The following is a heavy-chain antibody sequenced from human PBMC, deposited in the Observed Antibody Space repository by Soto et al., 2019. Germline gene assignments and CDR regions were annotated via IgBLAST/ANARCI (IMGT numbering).Heavy chain of an antibody. Sequence: HPGGSLRLSCAASGFTFSSYGMHWVRQAPGKGLEWVAVIWYDGSNKYYADSVKGRFTISRDNSKNTLYLQMNSLRAEDTAVYYCAMYVWGSYRPGDYWGQGTLVTVSS. J-gene: IGHJ4*02. CDR1: GFTFSSYG. CDR3: AMYVWGSYRPGDY. V-gene: IGHV3-33*01. CDR2: IWYDGSNK. D-gene: IGHD3-16*02.